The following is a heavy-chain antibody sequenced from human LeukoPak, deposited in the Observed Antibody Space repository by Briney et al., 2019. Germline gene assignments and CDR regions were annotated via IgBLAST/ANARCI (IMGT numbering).Heavy chain of an antibody. V-gene: IGHV1-69*13. CDR3: ARDITGRVHAFDI. D-gene: IGHD1-14*01. CDR1: GGTFNSYT. J-gene: IGHJ3*02. CDR2: IIPILGTA. Sequence: SVKVSCKASGGTFNSYTINWVRQAPGQGLEWMGGIIPILGTANYAQRFQGRVTITADESTSTAYMELSSLRSEDTAVYYCARDITGRVHAFDIWGQGTMVTVSS.